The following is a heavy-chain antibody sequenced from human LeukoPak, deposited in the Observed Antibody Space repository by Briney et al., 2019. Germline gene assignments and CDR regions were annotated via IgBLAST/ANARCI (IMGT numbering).Heavy chain of an antibody. CDR1: GGTFSSYA. CDR2: IIPIFGTA. J-gene: IGHJ5*02. V-gene: IGHV1-69*05. CDR3: ARARGPQQLVVNWFDP. D-gene: IGHD6-13*01. Sequence: GASVKVSCKASGGTFSSYAISWVRQAPGQGLEWMGRIIPIFGTANYAQKFQGRVTITTDESTSTAYMELSSLRSEDTAVYYCARARGPQQLVVNWFDPWGLGTLVTVSS.